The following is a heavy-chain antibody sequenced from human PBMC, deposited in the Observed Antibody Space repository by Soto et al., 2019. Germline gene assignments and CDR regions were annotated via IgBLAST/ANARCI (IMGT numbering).Heavy chain of an antibody. J-gene: IGHJ6*02. V-gene: IGHV4-34*01. CDR1: GGSFSGYY. CDR3: ARFYGSGSYPTRYYYYYGMDV. D-gene: IGHD3-10*01. Sequence: PSETLSLTCAVYGGSFSGYYWSWIRQPPGKGLEWIGEINHSGSTNYNPSLKSRVTISADTSKNQFSLKLSSVTAADTAVYYCARFYGSGSYPTRYYYYYGMDVWGQGTTVTVSS. CDR2: INHSGST.